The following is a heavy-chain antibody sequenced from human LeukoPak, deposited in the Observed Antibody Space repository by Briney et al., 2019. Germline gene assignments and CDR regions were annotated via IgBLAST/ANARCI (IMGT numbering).Heavy chain of an antibody. CDR1: GGSISSYY. V-gene: IGHV4-59*01. CDR2: ISYSGST. D-gene: IGHD6-19*01. J-gene: IGHJ4*02. Sequence: SETLSLTCTVSGGSISSYYWSWIRQPPGKGLEWIGYISYSGSTNYNPSLKSRVTMSVDTSKNQFSLKLSSVTAADTAFYYCTASYTSGFPEIDYWGQGTLVTVSS. CDR3: TASYTSGFPEIDY.